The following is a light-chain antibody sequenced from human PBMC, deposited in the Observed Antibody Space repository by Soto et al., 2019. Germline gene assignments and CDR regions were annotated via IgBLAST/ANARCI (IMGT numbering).Light chain of an antibody. CDR2: DAS. J-gene: IGKJ5*01. CDR3: QQRSNWPPIT. CDR1: QSVRSY. V-gene: IGKV3-11*01. Sequence: EIVVTQSPATLSLSPGERATLSCRASQSVRSYVGWYQQKPGQAPRLLIYDASNRATGIPARFSGSGSGTDFTLTISSLEPEDFAVYYCQQRSNWPPITFGQGTRLEIK.